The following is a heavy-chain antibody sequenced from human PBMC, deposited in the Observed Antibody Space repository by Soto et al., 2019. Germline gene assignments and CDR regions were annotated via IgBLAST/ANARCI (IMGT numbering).Heavy chain of an antibody. J-gene: IGHJ6*02. CDR3: AKTNLGYCSSTSCYTLGAYENGMDV. CDR2: ISYDGSNK. V-gene: IGHV3-30*18. D-gene: IGHD2-2*02. CDR1: GFTFSSYG. Sequence: QVQLVESGGGVVQPGRSLRLSCAASGFTFSSYGMHWVRQAPGKGLEWVAVISYDGSNKYYADSVKGRFTISRDNSKNTLYLQMNSLRAEDTAVYYCAKTNLGYCSSTSCYTLGAYENGMDVWGQGTTVTVSS.